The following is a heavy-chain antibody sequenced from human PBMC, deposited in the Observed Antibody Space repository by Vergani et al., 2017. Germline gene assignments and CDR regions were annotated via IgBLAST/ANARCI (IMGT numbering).Heavy chain of an antibody. CDR1: GYTFTSYG. V-gene: IGHV1-69*04. J-gene: IGHJ4*02. CDR2: IIPILGIA. Sequence: QVQLVQSGAEVKKPGASVKVSCKASGYTFTSYGISWVRQAPGQGLEWMGRIIPILGIANYAQKFQGRVTITADKSTSTAYMELSSLRSEDTAVYYCARAPVAALWELYFDYWGQGTLVTVSS. D-gene: IGHD6-6*01. CDR3: ARAPVAALWELYFDY.